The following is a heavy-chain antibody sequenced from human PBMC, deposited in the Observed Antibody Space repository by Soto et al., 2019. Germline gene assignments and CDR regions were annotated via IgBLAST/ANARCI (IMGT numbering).Heavy chain of an antibody. Sequence: GGSLRLSCAASGFTFSSYAMSWVRQAPGKGLEWVSAISGSGGSTYYADSVKGRFTISRDNSKNTLYLQMNSLRAEDTAVYYCAKVGPIFGVVKSSYFDYCGQRTLLIVSS. CDR3: AKVGPIFGVVKSSYFDY. V-gene: IGHV3-23*01. CDR2: ISGSGGST. J-gene: IGHJ4*02. CDR1: GFTFSSYA. D-gene: IGHD3-3*01.